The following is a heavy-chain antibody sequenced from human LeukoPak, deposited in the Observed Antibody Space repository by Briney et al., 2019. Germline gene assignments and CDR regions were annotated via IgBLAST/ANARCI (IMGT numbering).Heavy chain of an antibody. D-gene: IGHD2-21*02. J-gene: IGHJ4*02. CDR1: GFPFRDYV. Sequence: GGSLRLSCAASGFPFRDYVMSWVRQAPGKGLEWVSYINHNAELIYYADSVKGRFTISRDNGKNSLYLQMNSLRDEDAAVYYCAADSDWAFHYWGQGTRVTVSS. V-gene: IGHV3-48*02. CDR3: AADSDWAFHY. CDR2: INHNAELI.